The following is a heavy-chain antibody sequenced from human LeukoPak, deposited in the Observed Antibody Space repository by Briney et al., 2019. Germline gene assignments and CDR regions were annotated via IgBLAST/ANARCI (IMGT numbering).Heavy chain of an antibody. CDR3: ARRSGWYSVASISRGAFDI. J-gene: IGHJ3*02. CDR2: IYQSGST. CDR1: GVSISSNSYY. Sequence: SETLSLTCTVSGVSISSNSYYWGWIRQPPGKGLEWIGSIYQSGSTYYNPSLKSRVTISVDTSKNQFSLKLSSVTAADTAVYYCARRSGWYSVASISRGAFDIWGQGTMVTVSS. V-gene: IGHV4-39*07. D-gene: IGHD6-19*01.